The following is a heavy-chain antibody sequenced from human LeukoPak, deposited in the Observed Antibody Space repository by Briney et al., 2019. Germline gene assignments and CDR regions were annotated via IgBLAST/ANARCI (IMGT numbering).Heavy chain of an antibody. V-gene: IGHV4-30-4*01. J-gene: IGHJ4*02. CDR1: GVSISSDNSY. Sequence: SETLSLTCTVSGVSISSDNSYWSWIRQPPGKGLEYIGYIYYTGSTYYFPSLKSRVTISVDTANNQFSLILYSMTAADTAVYFCAREKHEQVEPEYYFDYWGQGTLVTVSS. CDR3: AREKHEQVEPEYYFDY. CDR2: IYYTGST. D-gene: IGHD6-13*01.